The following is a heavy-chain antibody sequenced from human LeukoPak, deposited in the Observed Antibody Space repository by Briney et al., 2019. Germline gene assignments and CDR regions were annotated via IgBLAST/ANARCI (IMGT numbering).Heavy chain of an antibody. CDR3: AGGNDY. J-gene: IGHJ4*02. V-gene: IGHV4-38-2*02. D-gene: IGHD3-16*01. Sequence: SETLSLTCTVSGYSISSGYYWGWIRQPPGKGLEWIGSVYHSGSTYYNPSLKSRVTISVDTSKNQFSLKLSSVTAADTAVYYCAGGNDYWGQGTLVTVSS. CDR1: GYSISSGYY. CDR2: VYHSGST.